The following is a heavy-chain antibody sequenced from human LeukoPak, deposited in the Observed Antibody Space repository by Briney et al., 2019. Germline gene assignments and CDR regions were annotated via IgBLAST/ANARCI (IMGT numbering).Heavy chain of an antibody. J-gene: IGHJ4*02. D-gene: IGHD6-13*01. Sequence: ASVKVSCKASGYTFTGYYMHWVRQAPGQGLEWMGWINPNSGGTNYAQKFQGRVTMTRDTSISTAYMELSRLRSDDTAVYYCAREGNLGIAAAIDYWGQGTLVTVSS. CDR1: GYTFTGYY. V-gene: IGHV1-2*02. CDR2: INPNSGGT. CDR3: AREGNLGIAAAIDY.